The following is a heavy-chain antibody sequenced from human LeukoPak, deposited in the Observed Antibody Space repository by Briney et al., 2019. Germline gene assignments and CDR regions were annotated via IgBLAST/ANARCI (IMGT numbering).Heavy chain of an antibody. D-gene: IGHD6-13*01. CDR1: GGSFSGYY. Sequence: SETLSLTCAVYGGSFSGYYWSWIRQPPGKGLEWIGYIYYSGSTNYNPSLKSRVTISVDTSKNQFSLKLSSVTAADTAVYYCARDAAAAAGANDAFDIWGQGTMVTVSS. CDR2: IYYSGST. J-gene: IGHJ3*02. V-gene: IGHV4-59*01. CDR3: ARDAAAAAGANDAFDI.